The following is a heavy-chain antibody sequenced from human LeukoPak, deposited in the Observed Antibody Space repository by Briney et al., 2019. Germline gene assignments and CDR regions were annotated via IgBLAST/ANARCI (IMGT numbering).Heavy chain of an antibody. CDR3: ARDGATVATPFFDY. D-gene: IGHD4-17*01. Sequence: ASVKVSCKASGFTFTGYYMHWVRQAPGQGLEWMGWINLNSGGTNYAQNFQGWVTMTRDTSIGTAYMELSRLRSDDTAVYYCARDGATVATPFFDYWGQGTLITVPS. CDR1: GFTFTGYY. CDR2: INLNSGGT. V-gene: IGHV1-2*04. J-gene: IGHJ4*02.